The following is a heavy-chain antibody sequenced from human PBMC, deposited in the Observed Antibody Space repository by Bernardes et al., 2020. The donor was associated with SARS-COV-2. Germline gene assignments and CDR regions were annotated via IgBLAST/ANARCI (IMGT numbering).Heavy chain of an antibody. CDR3: ARFSVLLWFGEGAGGWGMDV. Sequence: VGSLIRSCAASGFTYNRYWMNWVRQAPGQGLVWVSSVNRDGSRTSYADSVKGRFTISRDNAKNTLYLQMNSLRAEDTAVYYCARFSVLLWFGEGAGGWGMDVWGQGTTVTVSS. CDR1: GFTYNRYW. J-gene: IGHJ6*02. CDR2: VNRDGSRT. D-gene: IGHD3-10*01. V-gene: IGHV3-74*01.